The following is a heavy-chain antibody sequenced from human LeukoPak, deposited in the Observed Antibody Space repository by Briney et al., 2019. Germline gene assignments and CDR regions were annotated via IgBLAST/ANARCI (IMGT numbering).Heavy chain of an antibody. D-gene: IGHD3-3*01. Sequence: GASVKVSCKASGGTFSSYAISWVRQAPGQGLEWMGGIIPIFGTTNYAQKFQGRVTITADESTSTAYMELSSLRSEDTAVYYCATSKYDFWSGYRRRRLRYFDYWGQGTLVTVSS. V-gene: IGHV1-69*13. CDR2: IIPIFGTT. CDR1: GGTFSSYA. CDR3: ATSKYDFWSGYRRRRLRYFDY. J-gene: IGHJ4*02.